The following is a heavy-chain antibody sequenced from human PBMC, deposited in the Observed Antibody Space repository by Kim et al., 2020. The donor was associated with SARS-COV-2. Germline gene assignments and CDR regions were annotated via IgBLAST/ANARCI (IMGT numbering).Heavy chain of an antibody. D-gene: IGHD3-10*01. J-gene: IGHJ6*02. CDR1: GFTVSSNY. V-gene: IGHV3-53*01. CDR3: AREYITMVRGVHGMDV. Sequence: GGSLRLSCAASGFTVSSNYMSWVRQAPGKGLEWVSVIYSGGSTYYADSVKGRFTISRDNSKNTLYLQMNSLRAEDTAVYYCAREYITMVRGVHGMDVWGQGTTVTVSS. CDR2: IYSGGST.